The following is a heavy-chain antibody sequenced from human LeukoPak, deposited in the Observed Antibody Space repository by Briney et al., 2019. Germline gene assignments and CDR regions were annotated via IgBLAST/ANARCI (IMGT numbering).Heavy chain of an antibody. CDR2: ISWNSGSI. CDR1: GFTFDDYA. Sequence: PGRSLRLSCAASGFTFDDYAMHWVRQAPGKGLEWVSGISWNSGSIGYADSVKGRFTISRDNSKNTLYLQMNSLRAEDTAVYYCAKDLVVVPAANGEYNWFDPWGQGTLVTVSS. D-gene: IGHD2-2*01. V-gene: IGHV3-9*01. J-gene: IGHJ5*02. CDR3: AKDLVVVPAANGEYNWFDP.